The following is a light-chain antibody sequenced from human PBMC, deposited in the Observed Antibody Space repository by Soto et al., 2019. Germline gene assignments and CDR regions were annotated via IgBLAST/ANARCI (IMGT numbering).Light chain of an antibody. CDR2: DAS. V-gene: IGKV1-5*01. Sequence: IQVRQSSSTMSASVGDRVTITCRASQSIGTWLAWYQQKPGKDPNVLIFDASTLESGVPSRFSGSGSGTDFTLTIRSLKPDDFATYDCQQSYSPPTFGQGTRLEIK. CDR3: QQSYSPPT. J-gene: IGKJ5*01. CDR1: QSIGTW.